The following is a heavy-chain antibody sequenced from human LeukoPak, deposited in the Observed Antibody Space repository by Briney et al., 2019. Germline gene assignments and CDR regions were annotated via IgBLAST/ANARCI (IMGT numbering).Heavy chain of an antibody. D-gene: IGHD4-17*01. Sequence: AGGSLRLSCAASGFTFSSYGMHWVRQAPGKGLEWVAVIWYDGSNKYYADSVKGRFTISRDNAKNSLYLQMNSLRAEDTAVYYCARDHGDYNFDYWGQGTLVTVSS. CDR2: IWYDGSNK. J-gene: IGHJ4*02. CDR1: GFTFSSYG. CDR3: ARDHGDYNFDY. V-gene: IGHV3-33*01.